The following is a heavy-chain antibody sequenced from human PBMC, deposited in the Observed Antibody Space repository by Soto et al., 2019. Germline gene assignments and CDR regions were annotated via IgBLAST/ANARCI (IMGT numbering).Heavy chain of an antibody. CDR2: ISSSGGST. Sequence: GGSLRLSCTASGLTFTSYAMSWVRQGPGKGLEWVSGISSSGGSTYYVDSVKGRFSVSRDNSKKTLYLQMDSLRAEDTAVYYCATRSGCNNTSCYSDYWGQGTLVTVSS. V-gene: IGHV3-23*01. CDR1: GLTFTSYA. CDR3: ATRSGCNNTSCYSDY. J-gene: IGHJ4*02. D-gene: IGHD2-2*01.